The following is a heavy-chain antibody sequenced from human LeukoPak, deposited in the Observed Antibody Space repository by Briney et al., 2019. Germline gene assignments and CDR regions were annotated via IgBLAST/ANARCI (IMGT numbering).Heavy chain of an antibody. V-gene: IGHV3-53*01. Sequence: GGSLRLSCAASGFTVSSNYMSWVRQAPGKGLEWVSVIYSGGSTYYADSVKGRFTISRDNSKNTLYLQMNSLRAEDTAVYYCARDLDVGAYDSSGYYYEGLDYWGQGTLVTVSS. CDR3: ARDLDVGAYDSSGYYYEGLDY. CDR2: IYSGGST. CDR1: GFTVSSNY. D-gene: IGHD3-22*01. J-gene: IGHJ4*02.